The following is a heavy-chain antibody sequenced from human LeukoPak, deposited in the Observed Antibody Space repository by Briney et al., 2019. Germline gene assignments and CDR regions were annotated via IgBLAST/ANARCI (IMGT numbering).Heavy chain of an antibody. J-gene: IGHJ2*01. CDR2: IWYDGSDK. CDR1: GFTFRNYG. D-gene: IGHD5-24*01. V-gene: IGHV3-33*01. CDR3: ARDLEVGRWPLWHFDL. Sequence: PGGSLRLSCAASGFTFRNYGMHWVRQAPGKGLEWVAVIWYDGSDKYYADSVKGRFTTSRDKSKNTLYLQMNSLRAEDTAVYFCARDLEVGRWPLWHFDLWGRGTLVTVSS.